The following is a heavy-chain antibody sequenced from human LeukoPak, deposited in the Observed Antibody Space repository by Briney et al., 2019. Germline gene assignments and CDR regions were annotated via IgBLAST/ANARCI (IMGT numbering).Heavy chain of an antibody. D-gene: IGHD2-2*01. V-gene: IGHV3-13*01. Sequence: PGGSLRLSCAASGFTFSTYDMHWVRQPTGKGLEWVSAIGTIDDTYYSDSVKGRFTISRENAKNSLFLQMSSLRAGDTAVYYCAREVLDSTSRSWDLDLWGRGTLVTVSS. CDR3: AREVLDSTSRSWDLDL. CDR2: IGTIDDT. J-gene: IGHJ2*01. CDR1: GFTFSTYD.